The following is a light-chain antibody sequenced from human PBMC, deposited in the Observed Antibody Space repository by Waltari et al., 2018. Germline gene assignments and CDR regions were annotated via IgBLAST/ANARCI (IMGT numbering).Light chain of an antibody. CDR2: GAS. V-gene: IGKV3-15*01. Sequence: EIVMTQSPATLSVPPGERATLSCKASQSIDNNLAWYQQKPGQAPRLLIYGASTRATGVPARFSGSGSGTEFTLTISSLQSEDCAVFYCQQYNRWPPLTFGGGTKVEIK. J-gene: IGKJ4*01. CDR3: QQYNRWPPLT. CDR1: QSIDNN.